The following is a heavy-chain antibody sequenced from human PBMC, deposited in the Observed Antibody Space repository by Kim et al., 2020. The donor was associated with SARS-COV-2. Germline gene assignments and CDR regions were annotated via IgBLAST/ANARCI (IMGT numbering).Heavy chain of an antibody. CDR2: ISGGGDTI. CDR3: AKDQSGNYYYYSGMDV. D-gene: IGHD1-26*01. J-gene: IGHJ6*01. CDR1: GFRFSSHA. V-gene: IGHV3-23*01. Sequence: GGSLRLSCVASGFRFSSHAMTWVRQAPGKGLERVSIISGGGDTIYYADSVKARFTVSRANSKNTLYLQMNSLRAEDTALYFCAKDQSGNYYYYSGMDVWG.